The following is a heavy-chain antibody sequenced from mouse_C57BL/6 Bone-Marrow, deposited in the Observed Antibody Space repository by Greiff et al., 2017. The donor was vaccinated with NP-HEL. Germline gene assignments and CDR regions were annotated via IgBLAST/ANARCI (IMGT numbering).Heavy chain of an antibody. V-gene: IGHV5-12*01. CDR1: GFTFSDYY. Sequence: EVQLVESGGGLVQPGGSLKLSCAASGFTFSDYYMHWVRQTPEKRLEWVAYISNGGGSTYYPDTVKGRFTISRDNAKNTLYLQMSRLKSEDTAMYYCASGWDWYCDVWGTGTTVTVSS. J-gene: IGHJ1*03. D-gene: IGHD3-3*01. CDR3: ASGWDWYCDV. CDR2: ISNGGGST.